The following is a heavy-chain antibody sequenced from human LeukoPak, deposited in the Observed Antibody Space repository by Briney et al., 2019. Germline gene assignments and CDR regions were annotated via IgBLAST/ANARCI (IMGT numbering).Heavy chain of an antibody. CDR1: GFNFSDYG. D-gene: IGHD3-10*02. Sequence: GGSLRLSCAASGFNFSDYGMIWVRQAPGKGLEWVSYISSSGSTIYYADSVKGRFTISRDNAKNSLYLQMNSLRAEDTAVYYCAELGITMIGGVWGKGTTVTISS. CDR3: AELGITMIGGV. V-gene: IGHV3-11*04. CDR2: ISSSGSTI. J-gene: IGHJ6*04.